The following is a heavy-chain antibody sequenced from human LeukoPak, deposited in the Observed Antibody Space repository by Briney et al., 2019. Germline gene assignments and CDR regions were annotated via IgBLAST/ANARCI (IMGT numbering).Heavy chain of an antibody. D-gene: IGHD5-24*01. CDR1: GFTFDDYT. Sequence: GGSLRPSCAASGFTFDDYTMLWVRQAPGKGLEWVSLISWDGGSTYYADSVKGRFTISRDNSKNSLYLQMNSLRTEDTALYYCAKGGRDGYNLDYWGQGTLVTVSS. J-gene: IGHJ4*02. CDR2: ISWDGGST. CDR3: AKGGRDGYNLDY. V-gene: IGHV3-43*01.